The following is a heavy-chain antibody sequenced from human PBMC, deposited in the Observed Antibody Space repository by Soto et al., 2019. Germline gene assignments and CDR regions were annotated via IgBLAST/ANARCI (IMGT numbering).Heavy chain of an antibody. CDR3: ATFRTGMYCYGSGSHQGYYFDY. CDR1: GGTFSSYA. D-gene: IGHD3-10*01. J-gene: IGHJ4*02. CDR2: IIPSFGTA. Sequence: SVKVSCKASGGTFSSYAISWVRQAPGQGLEWMGGIIPSFGTANYAQKFQGRVTITADKSTSTAYMELSSLRSEDTAVYYCATFRTGMYCYGSGSHQGYYFDYWGQGTLVTVSS. V-gene: IGHV1-69*06.